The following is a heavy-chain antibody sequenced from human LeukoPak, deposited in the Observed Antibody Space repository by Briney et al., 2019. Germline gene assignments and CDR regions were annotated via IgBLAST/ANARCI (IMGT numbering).Heavy chain of an antibody. J-gene: IGHJ6*02. CDR3: ARVRRPAYGMDV. Sequence: GGSLRLSYAASGFTFSSYDMHWVRHATGKGLEWVSAIGTAGDTYYPGSVKGRFTISRENAKNSLYLQMNSLRAGDTAVYYCARVRRPAYGMDVWGQGTTVTVSS. D-gene: IGHD3-10*01. CDR2: IGTAGDT. CDR1: GFTFSSYD. V-gene: IGHV3-13*01.